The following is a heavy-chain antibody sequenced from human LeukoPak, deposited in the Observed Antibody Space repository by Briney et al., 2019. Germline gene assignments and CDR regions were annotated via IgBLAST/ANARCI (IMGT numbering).Heavy chain of an antibody. CDR1: GFTLSTYW. Sequence: GGSLRLSCAASGFTLSTYWMSWVRQAPGKGLEWVSAITGSGDSTYYADSVKGRFTISRDNSKNTLYLQMNSLRAEDTAVYYCADSNYWYPVDYWGQGTLVTVSS. V-gene: IGHV3-23*01. D-gene: IGHD4-11*01. CDR2: ITGSGDST. CDR3: ADSNYWYPVDY. J-gene: IGHJ4*02.